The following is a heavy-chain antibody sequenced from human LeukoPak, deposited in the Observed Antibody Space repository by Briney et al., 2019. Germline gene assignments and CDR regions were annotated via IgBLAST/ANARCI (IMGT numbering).Heavy chain of an antibody. J-gene: IGHJ4*02. CDR1: GVAISSSNSY. Sequence: PAETLCLTCTVSGVAISSSNSYWGGIRQPPGKGLEWIGSIYYSGNTYYNASLKSQVSISIDKSNNPSYLQLSSVNAADTAMYYCARRAYYATGNDSNFDYWGQGTLVTVSS. D-gene: IGHD3-10*01. CDR2: IYYSGNT. V-gene: IGHV4-39*02. CDR3: ARRAYYATGNDSNFDY.